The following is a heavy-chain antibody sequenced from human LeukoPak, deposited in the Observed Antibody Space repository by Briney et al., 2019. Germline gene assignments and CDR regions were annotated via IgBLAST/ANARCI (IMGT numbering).Heavy chain of an antibody. CDR2: INHRGST. Sequence: ASETLSLTCVVYGGSFSGYYWSWIRQSPGKGLEWIGEINHRGSTNYNPSLKGRVTISLDTSKNQFSLKLSSVTAADTAVYYCAKSLYGSGSYYNWFDPWGQGTLVTVSS. D-gene: IGHD3-10*01. V-gene: IGHV4-34*01. CDR1: GGSFSGYY. CDR3: AKSLYGSGSYYNWFDP. J-gene: IGHJ5*02.